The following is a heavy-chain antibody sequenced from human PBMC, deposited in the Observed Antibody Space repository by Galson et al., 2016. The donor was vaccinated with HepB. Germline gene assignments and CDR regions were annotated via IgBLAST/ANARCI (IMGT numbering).Heavy chain of an antibody. J-gene: IGHJ3*02. D-gene: IGHD2-15*01. CDR2: ISNTGSYI. Sequence: SLRLSCAASGFTFSDYSMNWVRQAPGKGLEWVSSISNTGSYIYYAYSVKGRFTISRDTAKNSVFLHMNSLRAEDTAVYYCARGRNSGFDSRFCSGGSCFGAFDIWGQGTMVTVSS. V-gene: IGHV3-21*01. CDR1: GFTFSDYS. CDR3: ARGRNSGFDSRFCSGGSCFGAFDI.